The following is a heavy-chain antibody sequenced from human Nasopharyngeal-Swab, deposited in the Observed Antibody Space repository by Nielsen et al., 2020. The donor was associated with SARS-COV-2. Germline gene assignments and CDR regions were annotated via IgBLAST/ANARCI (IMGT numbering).Heavy chain of an antibody. D-gene: IGHD2-2*01. CDR3: ASQLGHPDS. CDR2: ISEDGSIT. V-gene: IGHV3-74*01. J-gene: IGHJ4*02. CDR1: GFTFSSHW. Sequence: GESLKISCAASGFTFSSHWIHWVRQPPGKGLVLVSRISEDGSITTYADSVKGRFTISKDNAKNTLFLQMHSLRADDTAIYYCASQLGHPDSWGQGTLVTVSS.